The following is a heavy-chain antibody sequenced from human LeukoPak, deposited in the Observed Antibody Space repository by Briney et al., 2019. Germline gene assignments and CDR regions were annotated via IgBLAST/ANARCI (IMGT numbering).Heavy chain of an antibody. CDR2: ISAYNGNT. CDR1: GYTFTIYG. D-gene: IGHD3-16*01. CDR3: AREAWGDYHYFDY. J-gene: IGHJ4*02. Sequence: ASVTVSSMPSGYTFTIYGISWVRQAPGQGLEWMGWISAYNGNTNYAQKLQGRVTMTTDTSTSTAYMELRSLRSDDTAVYYCAREAWGDYHYFDYWGQGTLVTVSS. V-gene: IGHV1-18*01.